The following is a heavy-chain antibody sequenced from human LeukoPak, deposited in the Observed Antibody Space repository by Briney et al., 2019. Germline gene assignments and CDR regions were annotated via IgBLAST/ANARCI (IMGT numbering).Heavy chain of an antibody. CDR1: GFTFSSYA. J-gene: IGHJ4*02. V-gene: IGHV3-23*01. Sequence: GSLRLSCAASGFTFSSYAMSWVRQAPGKGLEWVSAISGSGGSTYYADSVKGRFTISRDNSKNTLYLQMNSLRAEDTAVYYCAKEGVNYYGSGSYPIYFDYWGQGTLVTVSS. CDR2: ISGSGGST. CDR3: AKEGVNYYGSGSYPIYFDY. D-gene: IGHD3-10*01.